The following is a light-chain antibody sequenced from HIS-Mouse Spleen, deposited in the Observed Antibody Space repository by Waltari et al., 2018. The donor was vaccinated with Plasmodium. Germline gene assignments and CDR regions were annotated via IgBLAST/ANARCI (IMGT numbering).Light chain of an antibody. CDR2: YYSDSDK. Sequence: QPVLTQPPSSSASPGESASLTCTLPCHINVGSYNIYLNQQKPGSPPRYLLNYYSDSDKGQGSGVPSRFSGSKDASANTGIFLISGLQSEDEADYYCMIWPSNASGVFGGGTKLTVL. CDR1: CHINVGSYN. J-gene: IGLJ3*02. V-gene: IGLV5-37*01. CDR3: MIWPSNASGV.